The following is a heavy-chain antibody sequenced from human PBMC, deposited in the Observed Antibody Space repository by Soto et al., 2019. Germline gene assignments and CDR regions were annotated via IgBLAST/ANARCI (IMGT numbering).Heavy chain of an antibody. CDR2: IIPILGIA. V-gene: IGHV1-69*08. Sequence: QVQLVQSGAEVKKPGSSVKVSCKASGGTFSSYTISWVRQAPGQGLEWMGRIIPILGIANYAQKFQGRVTITTDNSTSTAYMELSSLISEDTAVYYCAKDYGGKDGDFWGQGTLVTVSS. J-gene: IGHJ4*02. CDR1: GGTFSSYT. D-gene: IGHD4-17*01. CDR3: AKDYGGKDGDF.